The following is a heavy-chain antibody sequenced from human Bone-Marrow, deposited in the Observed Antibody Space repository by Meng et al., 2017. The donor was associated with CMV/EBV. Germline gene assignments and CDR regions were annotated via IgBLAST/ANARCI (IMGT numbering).Heavy chain of an antibody. CDR1: GDSVSSNSAA. V-gene: IGHV6-1*01. CDR3: ARDHAAYYGSGSYGMDV. J-gene: IGHJ6*02. Sequence: SQTLSLTCAISGDSVSSNSAAWNWIRQSPSRGLEWLGRTYYRSKWYNDYAVSVKSRITINPDTSKNQFSLQLNSVTPEDTAVYYCARDHAAYYGSGSYGMDVWGQGTTVTVSS. CDR2: TYYRSKWYN. D-gene: IGHD3-10*01.